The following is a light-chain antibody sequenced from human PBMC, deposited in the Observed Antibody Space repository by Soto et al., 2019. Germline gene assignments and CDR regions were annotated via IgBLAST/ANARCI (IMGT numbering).Light chain of an antibody. V-gene: IGKV3-20*01. CDR1: QSVSSSD. CDR3: QQYGGSPLYT. CDR2: GAS. Sequence: EIVLTQSPGTLSLSPGDIATLSCRASQSVSSSDLAWYQQKPGQAPRLLIYGASTRATGIPDRFSGSGSWTDFTLTISRLEPEDFSVYYCQQYGGSPLYTFGQGTKLEIK. J-gene: IGKJ2*01.